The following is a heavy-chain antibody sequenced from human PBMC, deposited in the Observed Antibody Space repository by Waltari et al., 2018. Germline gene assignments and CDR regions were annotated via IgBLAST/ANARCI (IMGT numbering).Heavy chain of an antibody. D-gene: IGHD6-19*01. CDR1: GYTFASYG. CDR2: ISVYNGNT. Sequence: QVQLVQSGAEVKKPGASVKVSCKASGYTFASYGITWVRQAPGQGLEWMGWISVYNGNTNYAQKFQDRVTMTTDTSTSTAYMDLRSLRSDDTAVYYCARGVAVAVTYYFDYWGQGTLVTVTS. V-gene: IGHV1-18*01. CDR3: ARGVAVAVTYYFDY. J-gene: IGHJ4*02.